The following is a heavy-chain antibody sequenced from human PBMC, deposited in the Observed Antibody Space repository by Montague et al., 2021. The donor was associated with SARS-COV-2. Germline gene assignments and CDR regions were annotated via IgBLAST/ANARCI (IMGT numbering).Heavy chain of an antibody. V-gene: IGHV4-4*02. J-gene: IGHJ4*02. CDR1: GESMTRSW. CDR2: IFHYGTS. D-gene: IGHD2/OR15-2a*01. Sequence: SETLSLTCAVSGESMTRSWWTWVRQPPGQRLQWIGEIFHYGTSRSNYXPALKSRVTISIDTSKDQSFLRLSSVTAADTALYFCTRARSKAIDYWGQGALVTVSS. CDR3: TRARSKAIDY.